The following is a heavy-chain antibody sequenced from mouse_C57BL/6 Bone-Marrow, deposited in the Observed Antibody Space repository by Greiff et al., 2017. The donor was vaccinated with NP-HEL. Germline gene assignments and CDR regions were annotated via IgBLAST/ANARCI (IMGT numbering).Heavy chain of an antibody. J-gene: IGHJ2*01. Sequence: QVQLQQSGAELVKPGASVKLSCKASGYTFTSYWMHWVKQRPGQGLEWIGMIHPNSGSTNYNEKFKSKATLTVDKSSSTAYMQLSSLTSEDSAVYYCARRNWALYYFDYWGQGTTLTVSS. D-gene: IGHD4-1*01. V-gene: IGHV1-64*01. CDR2: IHPNSGST. CDR1: GYTFTSYW. CDR3: ARRNWALYYFDY.